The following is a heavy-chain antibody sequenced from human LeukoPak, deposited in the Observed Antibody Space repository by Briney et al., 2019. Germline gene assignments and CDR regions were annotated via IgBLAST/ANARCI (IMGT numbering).Heavy chain of an antibody. CDR2: IYHSGSP. V-gene: IGHV4-38-2*01. CDR3: ARGSYDGYNDY. Sequence: SETLSLTCAVSGYSISSGYYWGWIRQPPGKGLEWIGSIYHSGSPYYNPSLKSRVTISVDTSKNQFSLKLSSVTAADTAVYYCARGSYDGYNDYWGQGTLVTVSS. D-gene: IGHD3-16*01. CDR1: GYSISSGYY. J-gene: IGHJ4*02.